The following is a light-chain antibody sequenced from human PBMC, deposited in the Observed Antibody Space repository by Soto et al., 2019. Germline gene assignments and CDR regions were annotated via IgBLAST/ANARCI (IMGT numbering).Light chain of an antibody. CDR3: SSYTSSSTDVV. Sequence: QSALTQPASVSGSPGQSITISCTGTSSDVGGYNYVSWYQQHPGKAPKLMIYDVSNRPSGVSNRLSGSKSGNTASLTISGLQAEDEADYYCSSYTSSSTDVVFGGGTQLTVL. J-gene: IGLJ2*01. V-gene: IGLV2-14*01. CDR1: SSDVGGYNY. CDR2: DVS.